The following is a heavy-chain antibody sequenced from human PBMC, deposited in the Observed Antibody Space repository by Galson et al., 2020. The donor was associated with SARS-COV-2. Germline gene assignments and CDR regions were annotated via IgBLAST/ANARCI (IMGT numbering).Heavy chain of an antibody. Sequence: GGSLRLSCAASGFTFSSYAMHWVRQAPGKGLEWVAVISYDGSNKYYADSVKGRFTISRDNSKNTLYLQMNSLRAEDTAVYYCAREDLWFGDLLTNAFDPWGQGTLVTVSS. CDR1: GFTFSSYA. V-gene: IGHV3-30*04. CDR2: ISYDGSNK. D-gene: IGHD3-10*01. J-gene: IGHJ5*02. CDR3: AREDLWFGDLLTNAFDP.